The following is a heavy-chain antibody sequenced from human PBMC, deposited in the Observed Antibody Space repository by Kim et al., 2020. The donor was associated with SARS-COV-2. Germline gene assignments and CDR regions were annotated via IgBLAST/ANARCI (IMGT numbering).Heavy chain of an antibody. CDR2: IYPGDSDT. D-gene: IGHD3-3*01. J-gene: IGHJ3*02. V-gene: IGHV5-51*01. CDR3: AREGTYYDFWSGLPPPLYDAFDI. Sequence: GESLKISCKGSGYSFTSYWIGWVRQMPGKGLEWMGIIYPGDSDTRYSPSFQGQVTISADKSISTAYLQWSSLKASDTAMYYCAREGTYYDFWSGLPPPLYDAFDIWGQGTMVTVSS. CDR1: GYSFTSYW.